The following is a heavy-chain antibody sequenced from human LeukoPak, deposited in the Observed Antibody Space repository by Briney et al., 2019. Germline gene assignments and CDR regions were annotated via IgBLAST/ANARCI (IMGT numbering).Heavy chain of an antibody. Sequence: HPGGSLRLSCAASGFTFSTYGMNWVRQAPGKGLEWVSYINSGSSTIYYADSVKGRFTISRDNAKNSLYLQMNSLRAEDTAVYYCVRDKYGDYAFDIWGQGTMVTVSS. CDR3: VRDKYGDYAFDI. V-gene: IGHV3-48*01. J-gene: IGHJ3*02. CDR1: GFTFSTYG. CDR2: INSGSSTI. D-gene: IGHD4-17*01.